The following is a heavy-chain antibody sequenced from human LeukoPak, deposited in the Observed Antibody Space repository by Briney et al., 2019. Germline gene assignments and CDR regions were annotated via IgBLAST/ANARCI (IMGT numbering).Heavy chain of an antibody. D-gene: IGHD2-2*02. CDR3: ARGYCSSTSCYRAFDI. CDR2: IIPILGIA. J-gene: IGHJ3*02. Sequence: SVKVSCKASGGTFSSYAISWVRQAPGQGLEWMGRIIPILGIANYAQKFQGRVTITADKSTSTAYMELSSLRSEDTAVYYCARGYCSSTSCYRAFDIWGQGTMVTVSS. V-gene: IGHV1-69*04. CDR1: GGTFSSYA.